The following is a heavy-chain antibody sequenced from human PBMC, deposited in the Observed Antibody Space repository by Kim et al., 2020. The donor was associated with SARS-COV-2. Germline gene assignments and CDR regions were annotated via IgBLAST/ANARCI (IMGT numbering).Heavy chain of an antibody. D-gene: IGHD3-10*01. Sequence: ADSVSGRFIISRDNSENTVYLQMPGLRVEDTAVYFCARGPASGSATYYFDYWGQGTLVTVSS. CDR3: ARGPASGSATYYFDY. V-gene: IGHV3-74*01. J-gene: IGHJ4*02.